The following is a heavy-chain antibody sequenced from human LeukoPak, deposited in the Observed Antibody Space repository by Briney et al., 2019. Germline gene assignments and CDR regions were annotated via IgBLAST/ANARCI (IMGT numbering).Heavy chain of an antibody. Sequence: GGSLRLSCAASGFTFSDYSMHWVRHAPGKGLVWVSPINPDGSRASYADSVKGRFTISRDNAKNTLYLQMNSLRAEDTAVYYCARFNVTVTSIPWGQGTLVTVSS. CDR3: ARFNVTVTSIP. J-gene: IGHJ5*02. D-gene: IGHD4-11*01. CDR2: INPDGSRA. V-gene: IGHV3-74*01. CDR1: GFTFSDYS.